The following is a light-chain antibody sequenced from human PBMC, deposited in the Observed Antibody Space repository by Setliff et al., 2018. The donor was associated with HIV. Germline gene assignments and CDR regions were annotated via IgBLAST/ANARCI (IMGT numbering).Light chain of an antibody. J-gene: IGLJ1*01. CDR2: DVI. CDR1: SSDVGGYNY. CDR3: SSYTSSSPYV. V-gene: IGLV2-14*03. Sequence: QSALTQPASVSGSPGQSITISCPGTSSDVGGYNYVSWYQQHPGKAPKLMICDVINRPSGVSNRFSGSKSGNTASLTISGFQTVDEAYYYCSSYTSSSPYVFGTGTKVTVL.